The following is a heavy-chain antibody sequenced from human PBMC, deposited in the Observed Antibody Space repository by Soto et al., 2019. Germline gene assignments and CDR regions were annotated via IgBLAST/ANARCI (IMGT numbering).Heavy chain of an antibody. Sequence: EVQLVESGGDLVQPGGSLRLSCAVSGFTFSALYMDWVRQAPGKGLELVGRIRNKPNGYTTDYATSVKGRFTVSRDDSENSLFLQMDLLKTEATAVYYCVRVAHGDFFDHWGRGTLVTVSS. D-gene: IGHD4-17*01. J-gene: IGHJ4*02. CDR1: GFTFSALY. V-gene: IGHV3-72*01. CDR2: IRNKPNGYTT. CDR3: VRVAHGDFFDH.